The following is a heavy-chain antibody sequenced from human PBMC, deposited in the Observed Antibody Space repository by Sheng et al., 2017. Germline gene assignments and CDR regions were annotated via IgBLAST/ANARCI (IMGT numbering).Heavy chain of an antibody. D-gene: IGHD2-8*01. Sequence: QLQLQESGPGLVKPSETLSLKCTVSGGSISSHYWSWIRQPPGRGLEWIGYMYYSGSTNYNPSLKSRVSISVDTSENQFSLKLTSVTAADTAVYYCARDQGLMRLKGAFDIWGQGDNGHRLF. CDR3: ARDQGLMRLKGAFDI. CDR2: MYYSGST. CDR1: GGSISSHY. J-gene: IGHJ3*02. V-gene: IGHV4-59*11.